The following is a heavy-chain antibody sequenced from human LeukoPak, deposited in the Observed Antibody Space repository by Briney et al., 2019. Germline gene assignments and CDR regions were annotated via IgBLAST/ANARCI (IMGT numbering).Heavy chain of an antibody. D-gene: IGHD2-2*01. Sequence: PGRSLRLSCAASGFTFSSYGMHWVRQAPGKGLEWVAVISYDGSNKYYADSVKGRFTISRDNSKNTLYLQMNSLRAEDTAVYYCANRRGKGIVVVPSDYWGQGTLVTVSS. J-gene: IGHJ4*02. CDR2: ISYDGSNK. V-gene: IGHV3-30*18. CDR1: GFTFSSYG. CDR3: ANRRGKGIVVVPSDY.